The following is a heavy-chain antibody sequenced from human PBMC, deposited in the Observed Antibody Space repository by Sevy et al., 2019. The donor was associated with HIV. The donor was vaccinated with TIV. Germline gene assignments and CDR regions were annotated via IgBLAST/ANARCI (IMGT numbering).Heavy chain of an antibody. J-gene: IGHJ4*02. D-gene: IGHD1-26*01. Sequence: GGSLRLSCAASGFSFINAWMNWVRQAPGKGLEWVGGIRRKADGGSAAYAAPVKGRFSISRDDSENTLYLQMSSLRTEETAIYYCTTVVGWEGTSDYWGQGTLVTVSS. CDR3: TTVVGWEGTSDY. CDR2: IRRKADGGSA. V-gene: IGHV3-15*07. CDR1: GFSFINAW.